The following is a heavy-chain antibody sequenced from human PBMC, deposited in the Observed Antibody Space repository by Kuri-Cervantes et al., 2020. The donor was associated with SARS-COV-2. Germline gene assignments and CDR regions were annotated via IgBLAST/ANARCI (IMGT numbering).Heavy chain of an antibody. D-gene: IGHD2-15*01. CDR1: GFIFSDYY. CDR2: IGPSGTTK. CDR3: ARVGCSGGSCYFVDY. V-gene: IGHV3-11*04. Sequence: GGSLRLSCTASGFIFSDYYMTWIRQAPGKGLEWVSNIGPSGTTKYYADSVKGRFTISRDNAKNSLYLQMNSLRAEDTAVYYCARVGCSGGSCYFVDYWDQGTLVTVSS. J-gene: IGHJ4*02.